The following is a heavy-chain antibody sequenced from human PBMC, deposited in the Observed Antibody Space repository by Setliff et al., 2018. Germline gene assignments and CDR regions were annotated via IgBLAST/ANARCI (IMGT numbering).Heavy chain of an antibody. V-gene: IGHV3-11*06. CDR3: ARALYGYSYGYDF. J-gene: IGHJ4*02. CDR1: GFTFSDYY. D-gene: IGHD5-18*01. Sequence: TGGSLRLSCVASGFTFSDYYMSWIRQAPGKGLEHVSFISITSRHYTNYADSVKGRFTISRDNAKTSLYLQMNGLRAEDTGVYYCARALYGYSYGYDFWGQGTPVTVSS. CDR2: ISITSRHYT.